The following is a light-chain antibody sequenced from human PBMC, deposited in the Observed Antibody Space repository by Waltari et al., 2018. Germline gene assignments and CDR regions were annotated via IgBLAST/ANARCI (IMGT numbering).Light chain of an antibody. J-gene: IGKJ1*01. CDR3: QRYGGVPWT. V-gene: IGKV1-27*01. CDR1: QVIATY. CDR2: GAS. Sequence: DIQMTQSPSSLSAFVGDRVTITCRASQVIATYLAWYQQKRGMPPKLLIYGASTMQSGVPLRFSGSGSGTDFTLTITSLQPEDAATYYCQRYGGVPWTFGQGTKVEIK.